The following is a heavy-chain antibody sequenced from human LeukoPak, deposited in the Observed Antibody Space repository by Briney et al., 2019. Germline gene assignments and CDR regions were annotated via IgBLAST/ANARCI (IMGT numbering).Heavy chain of an antibody. J-gene: IGHJ5*02. D-gene: IGHD2-2*01. CDR1: GYTFTSYD. CDR2: MNPNSGNT. CDR3: ARGPIWDLACSSTSCSGWFDP. Sequence: ASVKVSCKASGYTFTSYDINWVRQATGQGLEWMGWMNPNSGNTGYAQKFQGRVTMTRNTSISTAYMELSSLRSEDTAVYYCARGPIWDLACSSTSCSGWFDPWGQGTLVTVSS. V-gene: IGHV1-8*01.